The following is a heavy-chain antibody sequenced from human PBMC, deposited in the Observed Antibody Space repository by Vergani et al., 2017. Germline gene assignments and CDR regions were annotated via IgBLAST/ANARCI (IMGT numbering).Heavy chain of an antibody. CDR3: AREWRAIDL. Sequence: QVQLVQSGAEVKKPGASVKVSCEASGYTFSSYGISWVRQAPGQGLEWMGWINTNTGNPTYAQGFTGRFVFSLDTSVSTAYLQISSLKAEDTAVYYCAREWRAIDLWGRGTLVTVSS. V-gene: IGHV7-4-1*02. D-gene: IGHD5-12*01. CDR2: INTNTGNP. J-gene: IGHJ2*01. CDR1: GYTFSSYG.